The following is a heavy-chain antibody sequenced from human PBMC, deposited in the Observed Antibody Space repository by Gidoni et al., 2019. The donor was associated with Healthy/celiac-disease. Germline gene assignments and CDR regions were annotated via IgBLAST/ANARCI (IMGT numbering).Heavy chain of an antibody. J-gene: IGHJ4*02. CDR2: IYWNDDK. Sequence: QITLKESGPTLVKPTQTLTLTCTFSGFSISTSGVGVGWIRQPPGKALEWLALIYWNDDKRYSPSLKSRLTITKDTSKNQVVLTMTNMDPVDTATYYCAHAYDFWSGSAPRYFDYWGQGTLVTVSS. D-gene: IGHD3-3*01. V-gene: IGHV2-5*01. CDR1: GFSISTSGVG. CDR3: AHAYDFWSGSAPRYFDY.